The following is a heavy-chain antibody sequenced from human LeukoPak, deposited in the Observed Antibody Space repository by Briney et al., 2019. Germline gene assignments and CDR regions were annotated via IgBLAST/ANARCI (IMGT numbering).Heavy chain of an antibody. CDR1: GGTFSIYA. V-gene: IGHV1-69*01. D-gene: IGHD3-10*01. Sequence: ASVKVSCKASGGTFSIYAISWVRQAPGQGLEWMGGIIPIFGTATYAQKFQGRVTITADESTSTAYMELSSLRSEDTAVYYCARALSGSYYGSGLPPANYYYYYMDVWGKGTTVTISS. CDR3: ARALSGSYYGSGLPPANYYYYYMDV. CDR2: IIPIFGTA. J-gene: IGHJ6*03.